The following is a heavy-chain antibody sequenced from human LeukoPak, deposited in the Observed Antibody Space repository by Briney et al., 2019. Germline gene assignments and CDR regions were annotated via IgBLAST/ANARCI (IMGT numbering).Heavy chain of an antibody. CDR1: GFTFDDYA. CDR3: AKDMEILVVVAAFDY. CDR2: ISGDGGST. J-gene: IGHJ4*02. V-gene: IGHV3-43*02. D-gene: IGHD2-15*01. Sequence: GGSLRLSCAASGFTFDDYAMHWVRQAPGQGLEWVSLISGDGGSTYYADSVKALFTIYRDNSKNSLYLQMNSLRTEDTALYYCAKDMEILVVVAAFDYWGQGTLVTVSS.